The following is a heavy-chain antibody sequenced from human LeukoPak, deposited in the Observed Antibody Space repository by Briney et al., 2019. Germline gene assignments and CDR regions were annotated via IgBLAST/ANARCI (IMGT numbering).Heavy chain of an antibody. CDR2: IYSDATT. D-gene: IGHD5-24*01. V-gene: IGHV3-66*01. Sequence: GGSLRLSCAASGFTFSSYAMHWVRQTPGEGLEWVSGIYSDATTYYADSVKGRFTISRDNAKNTVYLQMNSLRAEDTSVYYCARDRRDGNCLGYWGQGTQVTVSS. CDR1: GFTFSSYA. J-gene: IGHJ4*02. CDR3: ARDRRDGNCLGY.